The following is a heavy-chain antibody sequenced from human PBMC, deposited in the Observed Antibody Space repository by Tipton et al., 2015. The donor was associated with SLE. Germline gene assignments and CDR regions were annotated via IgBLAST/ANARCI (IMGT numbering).Heavy chain of an antibody. CDR2: ITGDGSTT. J-gene: IGHJ5*02. CDR1: GFTFSNYL. D-gene: IGHD2-2*01. CDR3: AKESVVAGFDP. V-gene: IGHV3-74*01. Sequence: GSLRLSCAASGFTFSNYLMLWVRQAPGKGLVWVSSITGDGSTTAYADSVKGRFTISRDNAKNTLYLHMNSVRVDDTAVYYCAKESVVAGFDPWGQGTLVTVSS.